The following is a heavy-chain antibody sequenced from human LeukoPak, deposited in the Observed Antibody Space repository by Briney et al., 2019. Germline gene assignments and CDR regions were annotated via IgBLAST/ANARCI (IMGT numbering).Heavy chain of an antibody. V-gene: IGHV3-30*18. D-gene: IGHD5-12*01. CDR1: GFTFSNYG. J-gene: IGHJ4*02. CDR2: ISYDGRNK. CDR3: AKDRTAGYDGLVDY. Sequence: GSLRLSCAASGFTFSNYGMHWVRQAPGKGLEWVAVISYDGRNKYYTDSVKGRFTLSRDNSKNTLYLQMNSLRAEDTAVYYCAKDRTAGYDGLVDYWGQGTLVTVSS.